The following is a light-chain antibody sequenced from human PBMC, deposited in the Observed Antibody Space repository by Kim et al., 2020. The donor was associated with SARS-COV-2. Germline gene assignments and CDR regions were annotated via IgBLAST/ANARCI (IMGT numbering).Light chain of an antibody. J-gene: IGLJ2*01. V-gene: IGLV3-21*04. Sequence: PGETARSTGGGTNCGREGVHWYQQRPGQAPVLVMYYDSDRPSGIPERLSGSNSGNTATLTISRVEAGDEADYYCQVWNRGSDHPVVFGGGTQLTVL. CDR1: NCGREG. CDR3: QVWNRGSDHPVV. CDR2: YDS.